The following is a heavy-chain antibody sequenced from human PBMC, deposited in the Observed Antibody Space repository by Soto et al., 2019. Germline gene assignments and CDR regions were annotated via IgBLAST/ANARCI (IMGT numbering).Heavy chain of an antibody. Sequence: SETLSLTCTVSGGSISRGGYYWSRIRQHPGKGLEWIGYIYYSGSTYYNPSLRSRVAISVDTSKNQFSLKLSSVTAAAPAVYYCGRDHCSGGRCNPAFDIWGHGTIDT. CDR2: IYYSGST. J-gene: IGHJ3*02. CDR3: GRDHCSGGRCNPAFDI. D-gene: IGHD2-15*01. V-gene: IGHV4-31*03. CDR1: GGSISRGGYY.